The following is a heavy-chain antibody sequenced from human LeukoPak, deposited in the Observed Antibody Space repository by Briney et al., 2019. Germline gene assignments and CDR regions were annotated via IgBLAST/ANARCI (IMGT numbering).Heavy chain of an antibody. D-gene: IGHD1-26*01. CDR3: AAGGIVGASGDAFDI. Sequence: ASAKVSCKASGFTFTSSAVQWVRQARGQRLEWIGWIVVGSGNTNYAQKFQERVTITRDMSTSTAYMELSSLRSEDTAVYYCAAGGIVGASGDAFDIWGQGTMVTVSS. V-gene: IGHV1-58*01. CDR2: IVVGSGNT. J-gene: IGHJ3*02. CDR1: GFTFTSSA.